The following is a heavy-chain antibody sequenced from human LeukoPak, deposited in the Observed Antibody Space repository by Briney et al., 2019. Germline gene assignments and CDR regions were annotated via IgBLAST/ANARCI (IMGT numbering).Heavy chain of an antibody. CDR2: TYYRSKWYN. D-gene: IGHD3-10*01. Sequence: SQTLSLTCAISGDSVSSNSAAWNWIRQSPSRGLEWLGRTYYRSKWYNDYAVSVKSRITINPDTSKNQFSLQLNSVTPEDTAVYYCARTRMVRESAYYVMNVWGQGTTVTLSS. CDR1: GDSVSSNSAA. CDR3: ARTRMVRESAYYVMNV. V-gene: IGHV6-1*01. J-gene: IGHJ6*02.